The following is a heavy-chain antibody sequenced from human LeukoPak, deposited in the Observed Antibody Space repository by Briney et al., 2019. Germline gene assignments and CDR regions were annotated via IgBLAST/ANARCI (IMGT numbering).Heavy chain of an antibody. D-gene: IGHD2-2*01. CDR2: ISYDGSNK. V-gene: IGHV3-30-3*01. Sequence: PGGSLRLSCAASGFTFSSYAMHWVRQAPGKGLEWVAVISYDGSNKYYADSVKGRFTISRDNSKNTLYLQMNSLRAEDTAVYYCAKAAPLSTSCYGHWGQGTLVTVSS. CDR1: GFTFSSYA. J-gene: IGHJ4*02. CDR3: AKAAPLSTSCYGH.